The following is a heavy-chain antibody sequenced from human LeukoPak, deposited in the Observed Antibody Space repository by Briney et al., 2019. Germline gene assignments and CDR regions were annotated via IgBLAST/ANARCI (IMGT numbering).Heavy chain of an antibody. V-gene: IGHV1-18*01. J-gene: IGHJ5*02. CDR3: ARIAVKYSSSPHNWFDP. D-gene: IGHD6-6*01. CDR2: ISAYNGNT. Sequence: GASVKVSCKASGYTFTSYGISWVRQAPGQGLEWMGWISAYNGNTNYAQKLQGRVTMTTDTSTSTAYMELRSLRSDDTAVYYCARIAVKYSSSPHNWFDPWGQGTLVTVSS. CDR1: GYTFTSYG.